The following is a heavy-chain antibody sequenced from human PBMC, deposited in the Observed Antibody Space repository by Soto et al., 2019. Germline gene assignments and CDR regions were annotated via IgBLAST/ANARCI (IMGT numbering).Heavy chain of an antibody. CDR1: GYTFTIYY. V-gene: IGHV1-46*01. D-gene: IGHD6-13*01. J-gene: IGHJ5*02. Sequence: ASSEGPCKASGYTFTIYYMHWVRQAPGQGLEWMGIINPSGGSTSYAQKLQGRVTMTRDTSTSTVYMELSSLRSEDTAVYYCARLGGSSSWYWFDPWGQGTLVTVSS. CDR2: INPSGGST. CDR3: ARLGGSSSWYWFDP.